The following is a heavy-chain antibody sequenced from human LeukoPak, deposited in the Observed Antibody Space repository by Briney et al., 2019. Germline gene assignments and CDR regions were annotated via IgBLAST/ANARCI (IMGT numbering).Heavy chain of an antibody. Sequence: GGSLRLSCAASGFTFSSYGMHWVRQAPGKGLEWVAVISYDGFNKHYADSVKGRFTISRDNAKKSLYLQINTLRAEDTAVYYCVRGPHIAATSYWGQGTLVTVSS. CDR1: GFTFSSYG. CDR3: VRGPHIAATSY. D-gene: IGHD6-25*01. CDR2: ISYDGFNK. V-gene: IGHV3-30*03. J-gene: IGHJ4*02.